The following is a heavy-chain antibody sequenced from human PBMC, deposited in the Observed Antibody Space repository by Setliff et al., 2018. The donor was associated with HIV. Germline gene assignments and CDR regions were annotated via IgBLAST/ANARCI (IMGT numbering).Heavy chain of an antibody. V-gene: IGHV4-61*02. D-gene: IGHD1-26*01. Sequence: SETLSLTCTVSGDSISGGSSYWSWIRQPAGKGLEWIGRLFDNGITNFTNYNPSLKSRVTMSVDTSKNQFSLKLSSVTAADTAVYYCARPRRDGYYDAFDIWGQGTMVTVSS. CDR3: ARPRRDGYYDAFDI. J-gene: IGHJ3*02. CDR2: LFDNGIT. CDR1: GDSISGGSSY.